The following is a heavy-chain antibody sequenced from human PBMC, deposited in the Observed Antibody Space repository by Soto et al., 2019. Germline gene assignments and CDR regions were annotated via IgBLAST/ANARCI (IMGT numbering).Heavy chain of an antibody. CDR3: ARGSSSLSRFDY. Sequence: GGSLTLSCAASGFTFSSYDMKWVRKAPGKGLEWVAVISFDGSNKDYADSVKGRFTISRDNPKNTLYLQMNSLRAEDTAVYFCARGSSSLSRFDYWGQGTLVTVSS. CDR2: ISFDGSNK. D-gene: IGHD2-2*01. CDR1: GFTFSSYD. V-gene: IGHV3-30-3*01. J-gene: IGHJ4*02.